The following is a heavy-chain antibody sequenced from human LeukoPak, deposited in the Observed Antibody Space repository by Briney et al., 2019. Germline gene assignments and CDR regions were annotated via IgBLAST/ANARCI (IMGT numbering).Heavy chain of an antibody. Sequence: SETLSLTCTVSGGSISGYFWSWIRQPPGKGLEWIGYIYYSGSTNYNPSLKSRVTISVDTSKNQFSLKLSSVTAADTAVYYCARLSIKYSYGGFDYWGQGTLVTVSS. CDR3: ARLSIKYSYGGFDY. CDR1: GGSISGYF. CDR2: IYYSGST. J-gene: IGHJ4*02. D-gene: IGHD5-18*01. V-gene: IGHV4-59*08.